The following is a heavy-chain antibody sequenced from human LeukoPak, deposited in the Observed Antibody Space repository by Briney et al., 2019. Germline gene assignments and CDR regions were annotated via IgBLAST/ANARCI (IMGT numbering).Heavy chain of an antibody. Sequence: GGSLRLSCEASGFTFSDYYMNWIRQAPGKGLEWVSYISSSGSTIYQAPSVKGRFTISRDNTKNSLYLQMTSLRAEDTAMYYCARGPRGVVVITPLDYWGQGTLVTASS. V-gene: IGHV3-11*01. CDR3: ARGPRGVVVITPLDY. D-gene: IGHD3-22*01. CDR2: ISSSGSTI. CDR1: GFTFSDYY. J-gene: IGHJ4*02.